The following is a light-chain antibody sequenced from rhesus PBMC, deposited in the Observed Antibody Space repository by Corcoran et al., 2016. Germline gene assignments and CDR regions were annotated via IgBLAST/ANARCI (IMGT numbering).Light chain of an antibody. J-gene: IGKJ3*01. V-gene: IGKV1-22*01. CDR1: QSISSW. CDR3: LQYSSSPFT. Sequence: DIQMTQSPSSLSASVGDTVTITCRASQSISSWLGWYQQKPGKAPKLLIYKASRLQSGVPSRFSGSGSGKDFPLTISSRQPEDFATDYFLQYSSSPFTFGHGTKLDIK. CDR2: KAS.